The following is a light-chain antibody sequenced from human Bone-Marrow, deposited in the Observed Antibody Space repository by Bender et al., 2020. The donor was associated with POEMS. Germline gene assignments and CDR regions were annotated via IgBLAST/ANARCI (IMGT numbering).Light chain of an antibody. CDR2: QDT. V-gene: IGLV3-1*01. CDR3: QAWDSGSWV. J-gene: IGLJ3*02. CDR1: KLGNKY. Sequence: SYELTQPPSVSVSPGQTASITCSGDKLGNKYTCWYQQKPGQSPVLVIYQDTKRPSGIPERFSGSNSGNTATLTISGTQGMDEADYYCQAWDSGSWVFGGGTKLTVL.